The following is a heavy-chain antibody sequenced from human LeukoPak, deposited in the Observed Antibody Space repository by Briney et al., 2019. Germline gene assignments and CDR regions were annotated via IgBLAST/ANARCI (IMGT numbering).Heavy chain of an antibody. V-gene: IGHV3-7*03. J-gene: IGHJ4*02. D-gene: IGHD1-26*01. Sequence: GGSLRLSCAASGFTFSRYWMTWVRQAPGKGLEWVANIKQDESKKNYVDSVKGRFTISRDNAKNSLYLQMNSLKIEDTAVYFCARGPPGISYPLDSWGQGTLVTVSS. CDR2: IKQDESKK. CDR1: GFTFSRYW. CDR3: ARGPPGISYPLDS.